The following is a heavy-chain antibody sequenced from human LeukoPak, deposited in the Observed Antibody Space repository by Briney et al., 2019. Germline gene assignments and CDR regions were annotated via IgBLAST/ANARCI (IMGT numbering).Heavy chain of an antibody. V-gene: IGHV4-34*01. CDR2: INHSGST. D-gene: IGHD1-1*01. CDR1: GGSFSGYY. CDR3: ARAPLGYIDY. Sequence: SETLSLTCAVCGGSFSGYYWSWIRQPPGKGLEWIGEINHSGSTNYNPSLKSRVTISVDTSKNQFSLKLSSVTAADTAVYYCARAPLGYIDYWGQGTLVTVSS. J-gene: IGHJ4*02.